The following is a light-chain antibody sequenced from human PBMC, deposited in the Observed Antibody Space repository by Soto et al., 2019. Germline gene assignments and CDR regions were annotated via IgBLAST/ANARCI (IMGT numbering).Light chain of an antibody. J-gene: IGKJ1*01. V-gene: IGKV1-5*01. Sequence: DIQMTQSPSTLSTSVGDRVTITCRASQSISIWLAWYQQKPGKAPKLLIYDASNLESGVPSRFTGSGAGTEFTLTISSLQPDDFATNNCQQYDSYSPWTFGQGTKVEIK. CDR3: QQYDSYSPWT. CDR2: DAS. CDR1: QSISIW.